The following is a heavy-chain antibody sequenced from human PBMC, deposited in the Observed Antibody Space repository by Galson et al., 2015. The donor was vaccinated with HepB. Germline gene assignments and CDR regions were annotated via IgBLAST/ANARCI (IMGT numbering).Heavy chain of an antibody. Sequence: QSGAEVKKPGESLKISCKGSGYSFTSYWIGWVRQMPGKGLEWMGIIYPGDSDTRYSPSFQGQVTISADKSISTAYLQWSSLKASDTAMYYCARHGRYCSSTSCYEPYYYYYMDVWGKGTTVTVSS. CDR2: IYPGDSDT. V-gene: IGHV5-51*01. CDR3: ARHGRYCSSTSCYEPYYYYYMDV. CDR1: GYSFTSYW. J-gene: IGHJ6*03. D-gene: IGHD2-2*01.